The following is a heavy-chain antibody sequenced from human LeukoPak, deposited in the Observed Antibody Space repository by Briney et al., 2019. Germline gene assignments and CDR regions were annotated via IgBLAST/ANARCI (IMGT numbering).Heavy chain of an antibody. D-gene: IGHD6-13*01. J-gene: IGHJ4*02. CDR3: ARKSSWYFDY. CDR1: GGSISSSSYY. CDR2: IYYSGST. Sequence: TSETLSLTCTVSGGSISSSSYYWGWIRQPPGKGLEWIGSIYYSGSTYYNPSLKSRVTISVDASKNQFSLKLSSVTAADTAVYYCARKSSWYFDYWGQGTLVTVSS. V-gene: IGHV4-39*01.